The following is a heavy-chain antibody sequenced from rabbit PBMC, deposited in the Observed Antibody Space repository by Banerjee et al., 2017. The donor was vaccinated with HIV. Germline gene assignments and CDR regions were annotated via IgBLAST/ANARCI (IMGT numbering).Heavy chain of an antibody. CDR1: GFSFSSTYY. J-gene: IGHJ4*01. Sequence: QEQLEESGGGLVQPEGSLTLTCTASGFSFSSTYYMCWVRQAPGKGLEWIACIDAGDNGDTYYASWAKGRFTISKTSSTTVTLQMTSLTAADTATYFCARDLAGVIGWNFNLWGPGTLVTVS. CDR3: ARDLAGVIGWNFNL. V-gene: IGHV1S45*01. D-gene: IGHD4-1*01. CDR2: IDAGDNGDT.